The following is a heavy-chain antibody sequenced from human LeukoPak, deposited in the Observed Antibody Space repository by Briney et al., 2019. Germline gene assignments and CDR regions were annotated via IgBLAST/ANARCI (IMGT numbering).Heavy chain of an antibody. V-gene: IGHV3-53*01. CDR1: GFTVSSNY. Sequence: GGSLRLSCAASGFTVSSNYMNWVRQAPGQGLEWVSVINSGGSTHYADSVKGRFTISRDNSKNTLYLQINSLRAEDTAVYYCARDLYYYGSGSDNFLYYWGQGTLVTVSS. D-gene: IGHD3-10*01. CDR2: INSGGST. J-gene: IGHJ4*02. CDR3: ARDLYYYGSGSDNFLYY.